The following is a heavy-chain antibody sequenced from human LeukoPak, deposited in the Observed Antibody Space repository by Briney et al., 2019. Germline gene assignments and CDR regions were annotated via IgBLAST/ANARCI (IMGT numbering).Heavy chain of an antibody. Sequence: ASVKLSCTASGGTFSSYAISWVRQAPGQGLEWMGSINTSGSSADYAQKFQGRLTMTRDIFTSTDYMELTSLTSDDTAVYYCARDNSVGETAWWFDPWGQGTLVTVSS. J-gene: IGHJ5*02. V-gene: IGHV1-69*10. CDR2: INTSGSSA. CDR3: ARDNSVGETAWWFDP. CDR1: GGTFSSYA. D-gene: IGHD1-26*01.